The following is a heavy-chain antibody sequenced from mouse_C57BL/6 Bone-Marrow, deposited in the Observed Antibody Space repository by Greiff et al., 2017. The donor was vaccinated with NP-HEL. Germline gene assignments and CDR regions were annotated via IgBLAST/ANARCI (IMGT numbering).Heavy chain of an antibody. V-gene: IGHV14-4*01. D-gene: IGHD2-3*01. J-gene: IGHJ2*01. CDR2: LDPENGDT. Sequence: EVQLQQSGAELVRPGASVKLSCTASGFNIKDDYMHWVKQRPEQGLEWIGWLDPENGDTEYASKFQGKATITADTSSNTAYLQLSSLTSEDTAVYYCTGDGYFDYWGQGTTLTVSS. CDR3: TGDGYFDY. CDR1: GFNIKDDY.